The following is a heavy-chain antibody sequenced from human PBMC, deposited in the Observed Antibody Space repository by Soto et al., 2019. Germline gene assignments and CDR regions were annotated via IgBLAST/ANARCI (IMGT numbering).Heavy chain of an antibody. J-gene: IGHJ6*02. CDR1: GYSFTIYW. Sequence: PGESLKISCKGSGYSFTIYWIGWVRQMPGKGLEWMGIIYPGDSDTRYSPSFQGQVTISADKSISTAYLQWSSLKASDTAMYYCXRQFAQIAVAGQYGMDVWGQGTTVTVSS. D-gene: IGHD6-19*01. CDR3: XRQFAQIAVAGQYGMDV. V-gene: IGHV5-51*01. CDR2: IYPGDSDT.